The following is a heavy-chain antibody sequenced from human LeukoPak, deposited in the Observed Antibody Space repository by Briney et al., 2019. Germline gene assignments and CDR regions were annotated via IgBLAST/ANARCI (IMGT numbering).Heavy chain of an antibody. CDR1: GEFFSGYY. CDR3: ARRVGQKTTVDY. CDR2: INHSGST. D-gene: IGHD4-11*01. Sequence: SETLSLTCAVYGEFFSGYYWSWIRQSPGKGLEWIGEINHSGSTNYNPSLKNRVTISVDTSKNQFSLKVSSVTAADTAVYYCARRVGQKTTVDYWGQGTLVTVSS. J-gene: IGHJ4*02. V-gene: IGHV4-34*01.